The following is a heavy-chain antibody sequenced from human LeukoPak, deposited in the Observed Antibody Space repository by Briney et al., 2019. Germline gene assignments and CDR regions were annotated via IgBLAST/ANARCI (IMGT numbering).Heavy chain of an antibody. CDR1: AFTFSNYA. CDR3: AKHVWTSVWFFDY. D-gene: IGHD6-19*01. J-gene: IGHJ4*02. CDR2: ISGSVGQK. Sequence: GGSLRLSCAASAFTFSNYALSWVRQAQGKGLEWVSLISGSVGQKDYADSVKGRFTISRDNSRNTLNLQMNSLKAEDTAVYYCAKHVWTSVWFFDYWGQGTLVTVSS. V-gene: IGHV3-23*01.